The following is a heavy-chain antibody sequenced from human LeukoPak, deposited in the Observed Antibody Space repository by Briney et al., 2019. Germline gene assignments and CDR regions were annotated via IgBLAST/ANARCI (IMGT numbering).Heavy chain of an antibody. V-gene: IGHV1-24*01. J-gene: IGHJ6*02. Sequence: ASVKVSCKVSGNTLTELSMHWVRQAPGKGLEWMGGFDPEDGETIYAQKFQGRVTMTEDTSTDTAYMELSSLRSEDTAVYYCAGIVVVPAAVYYYYGMDVWGQGTTVTVSS. CDR2: FDPEDGET. D-gene: IGHD2-2*01. CDR1: GNTLTELS. CDR3: AGIVVVPAAVYYYYGMDV.